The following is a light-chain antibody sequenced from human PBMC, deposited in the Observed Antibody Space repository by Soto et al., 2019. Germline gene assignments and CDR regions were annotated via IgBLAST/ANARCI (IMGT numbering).Light chain of an antibody. J-gene: IGKJ1*01. CDR3: QQYGSWT. V-gene: IGKV3-20*01. Sequence: IVLTQSPGTLSVSPGERATLSCRSSQTISSQYLAWYQQKHGQAPSLLIYGTSSRATGTPDRFSGSGSGTDFTLTISRLEPEDSAIYYCQQYGSWTFGQGTKVEIK. CDR2: GTS. CDR1: QTISSQY.